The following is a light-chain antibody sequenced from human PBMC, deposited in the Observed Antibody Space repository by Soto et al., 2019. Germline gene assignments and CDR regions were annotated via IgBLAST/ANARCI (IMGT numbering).Light chain of an antibody. CDR1: QSVSSY. V-gene: IGKV3-11*01. CDR3: QQRNNWPPTWT. Sequence: EIVLTQSPATLSLSPGERATLSCRASQSVSSYLAWNQQKPGQAPRLLIYDASKRATGIPARFSGSGSGTVFTLNISSLEPEDFAVYSCQQRNNWPPTWTFGQGIRVEIK. J-gene: IGKJ1*01. CDR2: DAS.